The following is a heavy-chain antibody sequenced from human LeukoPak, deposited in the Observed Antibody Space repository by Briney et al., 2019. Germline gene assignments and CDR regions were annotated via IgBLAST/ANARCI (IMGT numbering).Heavy chain of an antibody. V-gene: IGHV1-2*02. D-gene: IGHD5-12*01. CDR1: GYTFTGYY. CDR2: INPNNGGT. Sequence: ASVKVSCKASGYTFTGYYMHWVRQAPGQGLEWMGWINPNNGGTHYAQKFQGRVTMTRDTSISTAYMELSRLRSDDTAVDYCAREPGDGGYDNFDYWGQGTLVTVSS. CDR3: AREPGDGGYDNFDY. J-gene: IGHJ4*02.